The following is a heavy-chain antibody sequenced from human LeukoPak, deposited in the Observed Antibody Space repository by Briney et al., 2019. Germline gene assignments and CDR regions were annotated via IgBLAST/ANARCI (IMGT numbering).Heavy chain of an antibody. CDR1: GGSISSSTFY. CDR3: ARISIVGTTDFDY. D-gene: IGHD1-26*01. V-gene: IGHV4-39*07. J-gene: IGHJ4*02. CDR2: IYHSGRT. Sequence: SETLSLTCTVSGGSISSSTFYWGWIRQPPGKGLEWIGSIYHSGRTYYTPSLKSRVTISVDTSKNQFSLKLNSVTAADTAVYYCARISIVGTTDFDYWGQGTLVTVSS.